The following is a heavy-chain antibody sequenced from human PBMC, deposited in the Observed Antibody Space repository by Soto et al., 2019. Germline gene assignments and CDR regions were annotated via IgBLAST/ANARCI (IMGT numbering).Heavy chain of an antibody. V-gene: IGHV4-38-2*01. CDR1: GYSIGSASY. J-gene: IGHJ6*02. CDR3: ARAFYGGYAAYYYGMDV. CDR2: IYHSGTT. Sequence: LSLTCAVSGYSIGSASYWGWILQSPVKVLEWICNIYHSGTTYYNPSLESRVTISVDTSNNHFSLKLNSVSAADTAVYYCARAFYGGYAAYYYGMDVWGQGTTVTVSS. D-gene: IGHD4-17*01.